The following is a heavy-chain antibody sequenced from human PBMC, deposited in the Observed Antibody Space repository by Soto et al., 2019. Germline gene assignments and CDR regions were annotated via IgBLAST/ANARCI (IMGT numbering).Heavy chain of an antibody. Sequence: ASVKVSCKASGYTFINYYIHWVRQAPGQGLEWMGIFNPTSGSTNYAQKFQGRVTMTRNTSISTAYMELSSLRSEDTAVYYCARGRYAPLIVLMVYAQENYYYMDVWGKGTTVTVSS. CDR1: GYTFINYY. CDR2: FNPTSGST. V-gene: IGHV1-46*01. J-gene: IGHJ6*03. CDR3: ARGRYAPLIVLMVYAQENYYYMDV. D-gene: IGHD2-8*01.